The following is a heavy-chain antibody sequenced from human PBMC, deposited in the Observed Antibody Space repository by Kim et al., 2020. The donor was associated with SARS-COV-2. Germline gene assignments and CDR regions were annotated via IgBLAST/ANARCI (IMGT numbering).Heavy chain of an antibody. CDR2: INAGNGNT. V-gene: IGHV1-3*01. J-gene: IGHJ4*02. CDR3: ARCRGSYGVLLEY. Sequence: ASVKVSCKASGYTFTSYAVHWVRQAPGQRLEWMGWINAGNGNTKYSQKFQDRVTITRDTSASTVYMELSSLTSEDTAVYYCARCRGSYGVLLEYWGQGTL. D-gene: IGHD1-26*01. CDR1: GYTFTSYA.